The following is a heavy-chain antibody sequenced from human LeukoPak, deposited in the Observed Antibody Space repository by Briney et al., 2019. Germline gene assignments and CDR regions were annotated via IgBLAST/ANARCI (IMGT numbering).Heavy chain of an antibody. D-gene: IGHD3-3*01. Sequence: GGSLRLSCAASGFTFSSYGMHWVRHAPGKGLEWVAFIRYDGSNKYYADSVKGRFTISRDNSKNTLYLQMNSLRAEDTAVYYCAKPATIFGVVKSSYYMDVWGKGTTVTVSS. CDR1: GFTFSSYG. V-gene: IGHV3-30*02. CDR2: IRYDGSNK. CDR3: AKPATIFGVVKSSYYMDV. J-gene: IGHJ6*03.